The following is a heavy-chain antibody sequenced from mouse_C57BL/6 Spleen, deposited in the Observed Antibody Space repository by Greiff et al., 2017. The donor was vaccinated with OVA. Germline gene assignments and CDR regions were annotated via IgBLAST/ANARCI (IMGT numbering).Heavy chain of an antibody. CDR3: ARDGYLAY. V-gene: IGHV5-16*01. CDR1: GFTFSDYY. Sequence: DVKLVESEGGLVQPGSSMKLSCTASGFTFSDYYMAWVRQVPEKGLEWVANINYDGSSTYYLDSLKSRFIISRDNAKNILYLQMSSLKSEDTATYYCARDGYLAYWGQGTLVTVSA. D-gene: IGHD2-2*01. CDR2: INYDGSST. J-gene: IGHJ3*01.